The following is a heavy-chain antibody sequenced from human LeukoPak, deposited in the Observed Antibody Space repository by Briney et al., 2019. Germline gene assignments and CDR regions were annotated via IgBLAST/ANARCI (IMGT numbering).Heavy chain of an antibody. V-gene: IGHV3-43D*03. J-gene: IGHJ4*02. CDR3: ARDMTAHSSAVSGVPGDY. D-gene: IGHD2-21*02. CDR1: GFSFHDHS. CDR2: INWDGSLI. Sequence: GGSLILSCAASGFSFHDHSMHWCRQAPGKVVEWGSLINWDGSLIYYGDSVRGRFTISRDNSKNSLFLQMHSLRAEDSAFYYCARDMTAHSSAVSGVPGDYWGQGTLVTVSS.